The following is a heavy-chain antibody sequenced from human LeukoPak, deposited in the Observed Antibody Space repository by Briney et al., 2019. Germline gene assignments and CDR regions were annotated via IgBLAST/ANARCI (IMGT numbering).Heavy chain of an antibody. CDR3: ARDLVDDYVWGSYRPQRDYYYYMDV. D-gene: IGHD3-16*02. J-gene: IGHJ6*03. CDR2: INPNSGGT. Sequence: ASAKVSCKASGYTFTGYYMHWVRQAPGQGLEWMGWINPNSGGTKYAQKFQGRVTMTRDTSISTAYMELSSLRSEDTAVYYCARDLVDDYVWGSYRPQRDYYYYMDVWGKGTTVTVSS. CDR1: GYTFTGYY. V-gene: IGHV1-2*02.